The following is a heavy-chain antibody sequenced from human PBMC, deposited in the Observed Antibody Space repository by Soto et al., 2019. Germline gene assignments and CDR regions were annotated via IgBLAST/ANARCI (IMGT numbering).Heavy chain of an antibody. V-gene: IGHV4-59*12. J-gene: IGHJ6*02. CDR2: IFYGGSI. D-gene: IGHD2-15*01. CDR3: ARSGRGYCSGFTCDSGLYGMDV. Sequence: SETLSLTCTVSGGSFSPNYWSWIRQPPGKGLEWVVYIFYGGSISYNPSLKSRVTISLETSKSQFSLRLTSVTAADSAVYYCARSGRGYCSGFTCDSGLYGMDVWGQGTTVTVSS. CDR1: GGSFSPNY.